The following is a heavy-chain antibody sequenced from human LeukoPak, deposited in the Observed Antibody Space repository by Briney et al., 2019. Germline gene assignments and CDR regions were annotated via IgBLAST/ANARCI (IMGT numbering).Heavy chain of an antibody. CDR3: AKDRSIDCSSSGCYLNWFDP. V-gene: IGHV3-23*01. D-gene: IGHD2-2*01. Sequence: GGSLRLSCAASGFTFSSYAMSWVRQIPGKGLEWVATISGSGDRTYYADSVRGRFTISRDNSKNTLYLQMNSLRADDTAVYYCAKDRSIDCSSSGCYLNWFDPWGQGALVTVSS. J-gene: IGHJ5*02. CDR1: GFTFSSYA. CDR2: ISGSGDRT.